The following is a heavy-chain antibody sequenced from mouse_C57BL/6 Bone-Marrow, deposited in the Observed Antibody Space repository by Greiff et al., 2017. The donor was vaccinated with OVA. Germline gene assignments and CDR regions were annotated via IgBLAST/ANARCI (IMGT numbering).Heavy chain of an antibody. D-gene: IGHD6-1*01. J-gene: IGHJ2*01. CDR2: ISSGSSTI. V-gene: IGHV5-17*03. CDR1: GFTFSDYG. CDR3: ARDRDVCVYFDF. Sequence: EVMLVESGGGLVKPGGSLKLSCAASGFTFSDYGMHWVRQAPEKGLEWVAYISSGSSTIYYADTVKGRFTISRDNTKNTLFMQMTSLRSEDTAMYYCARDRDVCVYFDFWGQGTTLTVSS.